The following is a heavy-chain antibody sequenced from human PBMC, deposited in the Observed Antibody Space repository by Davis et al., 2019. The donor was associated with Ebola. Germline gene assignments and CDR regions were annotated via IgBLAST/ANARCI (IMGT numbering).Heavy chain of an antibody. J-gene: IGHJ4*02. V-gene: IGHV1-2*06. CDR2: INPNSGGT. D-gene: IGHD2-15*01. CDR3: ATDPPRIQIRGLVVVAARRALVY. CDR1: GYTFTNYY. Sequence: ASVKVSCKASGYTFTNYYMHWVRQAPGQGLEWMGRINPNSGGTNYAQKFQGRVTMTEDTSTDTAYMELSSLRSEDTAVYYCATDPPRIQIRGLVVVAARRALVYWGQGTLVTVSS.